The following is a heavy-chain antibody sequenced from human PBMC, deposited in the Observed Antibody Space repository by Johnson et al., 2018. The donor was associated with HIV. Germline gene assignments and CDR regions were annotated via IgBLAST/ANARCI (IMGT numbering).Heavy chain of an antibody. V-gene: IGHV3-33*01. Sequence: QVQLVESGGGVVQPGRSLRLSCAASGFTFSSYGMHWVRQAPGKGLEWVAVIWYDGSNKYYADSVKGRFTISRDNSKNTLYLQMNSLRPEDTAVYYCARNSGNGLVLRGDAFDMWGQGTMVTVSS. J-gene: IGHJ3*02. CDR3: ARNSGNGLVLRGDAFDM. D-gene: IGHD2-8*01. CDR1: GFTFSSYG. CDR2: IWYDGSNK.